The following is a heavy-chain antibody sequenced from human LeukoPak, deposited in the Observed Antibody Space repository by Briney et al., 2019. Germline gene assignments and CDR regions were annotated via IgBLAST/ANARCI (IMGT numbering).Heavy chain of an antibody. CDR2: IYTSGST. CDR3: ARDCGGDCYWIFDY. V-gene: IGHV4-4*07. J-gene: IGHJ4*02. D-gene: IGHD2-21*02. Sequence: SETLSLTCAVYGGSFIGYYWSWIRQPAGKGLEWIGRIYTSGSTNYNPSLKSRVTISVDTSKNQFSLKLSSVTAADTAVYYCARDCGGDCYWIFDYWGQGTLVTVSS. CDR1: GGSFIGYY.